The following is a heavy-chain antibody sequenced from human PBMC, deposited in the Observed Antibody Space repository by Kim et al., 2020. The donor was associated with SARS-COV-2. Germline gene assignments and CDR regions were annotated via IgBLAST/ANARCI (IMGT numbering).Heavy chain of an antibody. CDR2: ISWDGVST. CDR1: GFTFGDYT. D-gene: IGHD3-22*01. CDR3: AKDMRRSGHYYESVGYYAPVAFDL. Sequence: GGSLRLSCAVDGFTFGDYTMHWLRQAPGKGLEWVSLISWDGVSTYYADSVKGRFTISRDNNRNSLYLQMNRLRTGDTALYFCAKDMRRSGHYYESVGYYAPVAFDLWGQGTMVTVSS. V-gene: IGHV3-43*01. J-gene: IGHJ3*01.